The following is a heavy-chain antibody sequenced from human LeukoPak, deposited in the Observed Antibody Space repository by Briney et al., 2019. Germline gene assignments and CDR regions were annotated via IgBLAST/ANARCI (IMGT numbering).Heavy chain of an antibody. V-gene: IGHV4-34*01. CDR1: GGSFSGYY. Sequence: SETLSLTCAVYGGSFSGYYWSWIRQPPGKGLEWIGEINHSGSTNYNPSLKGRVTISVDTSKNQFSLKLSSVTAADTAVYYCARGGVVVVAATWLPGYGMDVWGQGTTVTVSS. CDR2: INHSGST. D-gene: IGHD2-15*01. CDR3: ARGGVVVVAATWLPGYGMDV. J-gene: IGHJ6*02.